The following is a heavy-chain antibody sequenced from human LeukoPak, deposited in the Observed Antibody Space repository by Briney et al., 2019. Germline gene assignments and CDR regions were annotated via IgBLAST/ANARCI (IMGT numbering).Heavy chain of an antibody. V-gene: IGHV3-48*04. D-gene: IGHD2-2*01. Sequence: GGSLRLSCAASGFTFSSYSMNWVRQAPGNGLEWVSYISSSSSTIYYADSVKGRFTISRDNAKNSLYLQMNSLRAEDTAVYYCARRYCSSTSCSYVDYWGQGTLVTVSS. J-gene: IGHJ4*02. CDR2: ISSSSSTI. CDR1: GFTFSSYS. CDR3: ARRYCSSTSCSYVDY.